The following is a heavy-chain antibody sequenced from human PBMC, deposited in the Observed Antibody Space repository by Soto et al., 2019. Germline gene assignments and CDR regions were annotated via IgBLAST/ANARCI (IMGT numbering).Heavy chain of an antibody. CDR3: ARSKRGSSKYYYGMDV. V-gene: IGHV4-61*01. Sequence: SETLSLTXTVPGGSVSSGSYYWSWIRQPPGKGLEWIGYIYYSGSTNYNPSLKSRVTISVDTSKNQFSLKLSSVTAADTAVYYCARSKRGSSKYYYGMDVWGQGTTVTVS. CDR2: IYYSGST. CDR1: GGSVSSGSYY. J-gene: IGHJ6*02. D-gene: IGHD2-15*01.